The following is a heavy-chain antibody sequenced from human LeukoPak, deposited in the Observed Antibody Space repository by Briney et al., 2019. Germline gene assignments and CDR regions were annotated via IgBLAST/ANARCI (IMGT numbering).Heavy chain of an antibody. D-gene: IGHD3-10*01. CDR1: GGSVSSGSYY. CDR3: ARVRLDYGSGSYYRSFDY. V-gene: IGHV4-61*01. Sequence: SETLSLTCTVSGGSVSSGSYYWSWIRQPPGKGLECIGYIYYSGSTNYNPSLKSRVTISVDTSKNQFSLKLSSVTAADTAVYYCARVRLDYGSGSYYRSFDYWGQGTLVTVSS. J-gene: IGHJ4*02. CDR2: IYYSGST.